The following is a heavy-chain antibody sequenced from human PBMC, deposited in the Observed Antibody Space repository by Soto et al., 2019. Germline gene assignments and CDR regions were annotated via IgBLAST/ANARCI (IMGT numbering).Heavy chain of an antibody. V-gene: IGHV1-24*01. CDR1: GYTLTELS. CDR3: ATDFERYSSGWSTLGY. CDR2: FDPEDGET. Sequence: ASVKVSCKVSGYTLTELSMHWVRQAPGKELEWMGGFDPEDGETIYAQKFQGRVTMTEDTSTDTAYMELSSLRSEDTAVYYCATDFERYSSGWSTLGYWGQGTLVTVSS. D-gene: IGHD6-19*01. J-gene: IGHJ4*02.